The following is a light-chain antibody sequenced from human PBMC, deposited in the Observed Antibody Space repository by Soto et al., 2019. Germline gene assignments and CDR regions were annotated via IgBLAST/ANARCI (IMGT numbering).Light chain of an antibody. CDR2: AAS. CDR1: QSVGSN. J-gene: IGKJ4*01. CDR3: QQCNNWPLT. V-gene: IGKV3-11*01. Sequence: EIVLTQSPATLSLSPGERATLSCRASQSVGSNLAWYHQKPGQAPRLLIYAASNRATGIPARISGSGSGTDFTLTISSLEVEDFAVYYCQQCNNWPLTFGGGTKVEIK.